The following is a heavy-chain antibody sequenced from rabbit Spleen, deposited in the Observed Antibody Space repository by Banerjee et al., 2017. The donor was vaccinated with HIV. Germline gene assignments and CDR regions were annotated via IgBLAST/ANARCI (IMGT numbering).Heavy chain of an antibody. Sequence: QEQLEESGGDLVQPEGSLTLTCTASGIDFSSGYWMCWVRQAPGKGLEWIACIFTRGGDIYYANWAKGRFTVSKTSSTTVTLQMTSLTAADTATYFCARDLPDVIGWNFGWWGPGTLVTVS. CDR1: GIDFSSGYW. V-gene: IGHV1S45*01. D-gene: IGHD1-1*01. J-gene: IGHJ4*01. CDR3: ARDLPDVIGWNFGW. CDR2: IFTRGGDI.